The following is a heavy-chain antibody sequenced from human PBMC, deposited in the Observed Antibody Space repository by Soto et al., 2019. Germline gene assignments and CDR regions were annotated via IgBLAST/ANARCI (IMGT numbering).Heavy chain of an antibody. J-gene: IGHJ4*02. D-gene: IGHD3-22*01. CDR2: INAGNGNT. CDR1: GYTFTSYA. CDR3: ARGWYHDSSGYYYGYYFDY. V-gene: IGHV1-3*01. Sequence: ASVKVSCKASGYTFTSYAMHWVRQAPGQRLEWMGWINAGNGNTKYSQKFQGRVTITRDTSASTAYMELSSLRSEDTAVYYCARGWYHDSSGYYYGYYFDYWGQGTLVTVSS.